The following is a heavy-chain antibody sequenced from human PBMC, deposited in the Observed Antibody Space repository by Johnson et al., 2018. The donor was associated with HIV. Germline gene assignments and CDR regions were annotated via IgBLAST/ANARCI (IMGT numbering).Heavy chain of an antibody. CDR1: RFTFSNYW. D-gene: IGHD3-22*01. CDR3: ARESGWGHDAFDI. J-gene: IGHJ3*02. Sequence: VQLVESGGGLVQPGGSLRLSCAASRFTFSNYWMHWVRQAPGKGLEWVSYISCSGSTIYYADSVKGRFTISRDNSKNTLYLQMNSLRAEDKAVYSCARESGWGHDAFDIWGQGTMVIVSS. V-gene: IGHV3-48*01. CDR2: ISCSGSTI.